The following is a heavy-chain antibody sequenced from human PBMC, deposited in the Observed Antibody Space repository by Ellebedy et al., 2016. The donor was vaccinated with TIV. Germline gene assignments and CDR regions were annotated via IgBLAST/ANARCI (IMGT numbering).Heavy chain of an antibody. CDR1: GFTFSSYS. V-gene: IGHV3-48*02. CDR3: ARDLKCSSTSCYGGGYYYGMDV. J-gene: IGHJ6*02. Sequence: GESLKISXAASGFTFSSYSMNWVRQAPGKGLEWVSYISSGSSTIYYADSVKGRFTISRDNAKNSLYLQMNSLRDEDTAVYYCARDLKCSSTSCYGGGYYYGMDVWGQGTTVTVSS. D-gene: IGHD2-2*01. CDR2: ISSGSSTI.